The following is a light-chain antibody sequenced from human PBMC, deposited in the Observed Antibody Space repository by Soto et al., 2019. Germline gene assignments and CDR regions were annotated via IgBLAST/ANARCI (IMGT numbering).Light chain of an antibody. CDR1: QSLGTW. Sequence: DIQMTQSPSTLSASVGDRVIITCRASQSLGTWLAWYQQKPGTAPVLLIYDVSRLESGVPSRFSGSGSGTEFTLTISSLQPDDFATYYCQQYFSYPLTFGGETRVEIK. V-gene: IGKV1-5*01. J-gene: IGKJ4*01. CDR3: QQYFSYPLT. CDR2: DVS.